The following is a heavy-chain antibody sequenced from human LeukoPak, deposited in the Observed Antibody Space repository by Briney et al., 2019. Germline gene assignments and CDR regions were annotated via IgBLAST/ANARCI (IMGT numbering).Heavy chain of an antibody. Sequence: SVKVSCKASGGTFSSYAISWVRQAPGQGLEWMGGIIPIFGTANYAQKFQGRVTITADKSTSTAYMELSSLRSEDTAVYYCATGAIWTNNWFDPWGQGTLVTVSS. CDR1: GGTFSSYA. D-gene: IGHD3/OR15-3a*01. J-gene: IGHJ5*02. CDR2: IIPIFGTA. V-gene: IGHV1-69*06. CDR3: ATGAIWTNNWFDP.